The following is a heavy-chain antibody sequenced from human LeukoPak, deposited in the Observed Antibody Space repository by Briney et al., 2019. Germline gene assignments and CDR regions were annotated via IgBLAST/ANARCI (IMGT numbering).Heavy chain of an antibody. Sequence: PGGSLRLSCAASGFTFSSYEMNWVRQAPGKGLEWVSYISTTGSSIYYADSVKGPFTISRDNVKNLLYLQMNSLRAEDTAVYYCARVQRGIAVALDYWGQGTLATVSS. CDR3: ARVQRGIAVALDY. J-gene: IGHJ4*02. V-gene: IGHV3-48*03. CDR2: ISTTGSSI. D-gene: IGHD6-19*01. CDR1: GFTFSSYE.